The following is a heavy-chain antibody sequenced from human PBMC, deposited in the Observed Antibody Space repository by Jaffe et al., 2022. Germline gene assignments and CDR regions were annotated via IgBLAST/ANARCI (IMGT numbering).Heavy chain of an antibody. CDR2: IYHSGST. CDR1: GYSISSGYY. Sequence: QVQLQESGPGLVKPSETLSLTCAVSGYSISSGYYWGWIRQPPGKDLEWIGSIYHSGSTYYNPSLKSRVTISVDTSKNQFSLRLSSVTAADTAEYYCARHEGYCSGANCYIRGAFDIWGHGTMVTVSS. CDR3: ARHEGYCSGANCYIRGAFDI. V-gene: IGHV4-38-2*01. J-gene: IGHJ3*02. D-gene: IGHD2-15*01.